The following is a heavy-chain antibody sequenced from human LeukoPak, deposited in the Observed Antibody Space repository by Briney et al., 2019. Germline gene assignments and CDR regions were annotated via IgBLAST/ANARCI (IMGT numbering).Heavy chain of an antibody. CDR3: ARDPSRIAAAGTGDY. CDR2: IYYSGST. V-gene: IGHV4-39*02. Sequence: SETLSLTCSVSGDSISTSSYYWGWIRQPPGKGLEWIGTIYYSGSTYYNPSLTSRVTISVDTSKNQFSLKLSSVTAADTAVYYCARDPSRIAAAGTGDYWGQGTLVTVSS. CDR1: GDSISTSSYY. J-gene: IGHJ4*02. D-gene: IGHD6-13*01.